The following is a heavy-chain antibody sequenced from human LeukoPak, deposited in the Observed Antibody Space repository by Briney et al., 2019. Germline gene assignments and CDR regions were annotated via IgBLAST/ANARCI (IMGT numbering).Heavy chain of an antibody. V-gene: IGHV4-38-2*02. CDR1: GYSISSGYY. D-gene: IGHD5/OR15-5a*01. J-gene: IGHJ4*02. Sequence: SETLSLTCTVSGYSISSGYYWGWIRQPPGKGLEWIGSMYHSGDTYYNPSLRSRVTTSVDTSKNQFSLKLSSATAADTAVYFCAGQYTVYDPFDQWGQGTLVTVSS. CDR3: AGQYTVYDPFDQ. CDR2: MYHSGDT.